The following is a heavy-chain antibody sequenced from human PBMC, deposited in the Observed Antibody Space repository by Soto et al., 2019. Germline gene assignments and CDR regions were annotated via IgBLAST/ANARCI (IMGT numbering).Heavy chain of an antibody. Sequence: PGGSLILSCAASGFTFSSYGMHWVRQAPGKGLEWVAVISYDGSNKYYADSVKGRFTISRDNSKNTLYLQMNSLRAEDTAVYYCANDFEGGSGRYSVYYYYGMDVWGQGTTVTVSS. CDR1: GFTFSSYG. CDR3: ANDFEGGSGRYSVYYYYGMDV. J-gene: IGHJ6*02. V-gene: IGHV3-30*18. D-gene: IGHD3-10*01. CDR2: ISYDGSNK.